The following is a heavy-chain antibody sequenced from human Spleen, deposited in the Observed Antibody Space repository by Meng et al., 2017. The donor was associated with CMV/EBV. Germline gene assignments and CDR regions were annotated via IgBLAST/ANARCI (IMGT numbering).Heavy chain of an antibody. V-gene: IGHV3-30*02. D-gene: IGHD1-26*01. CDR2: IRYDGNNK. CDR3: AKDRTFITLGATIDY. J-gene: IGHJ4*02. Sequence: GGSLRLSCAASGFTLSNYGMHWVCQAPGKGLEWVAFIRYDGNNKYYANSVKGRFTISRDNSKNTLYLQMSSLRAEDTAVYYCAKDRTFITLGATIDYWGQGTLVTVSS. CDR1: GFTLSNYG.